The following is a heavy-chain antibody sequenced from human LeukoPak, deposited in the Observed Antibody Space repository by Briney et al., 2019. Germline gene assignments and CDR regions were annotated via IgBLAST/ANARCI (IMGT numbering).Heavy chain of an antibody. J-gene: IGHJ6*03. Sequence: SETLSLTCTVSGYSISSGYYWGWIRQPPGKGLEWIGSIYYSGSTYYNPSLKSRVTISVDTSKNQFSLKLSSVTAADTAVYYCASVLLWFGDHYYMDVWGKGTTVTISS. D-gene: IGHD3-10*01. V-gene: IGHV4-38-2*02. CDR3: ASVLLWFGDHYYMDV. CDR2: IYYSGST. CDR1: GYSISSGYY.